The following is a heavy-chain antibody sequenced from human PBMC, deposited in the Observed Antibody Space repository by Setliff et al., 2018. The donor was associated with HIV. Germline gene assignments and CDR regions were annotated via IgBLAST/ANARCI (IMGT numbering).Heavy chain of an antibody. CDR1: GFNFEDYA. Sequence: GGSLRLSCAASGFNFEDYAMHWVRQGPGKGLEWVANIKQDGATKYYVDSVRGRFTISRDNAKNSLYLQMNILRAEDTAVYYCARSGGIGNYHWDVWGKGTTVTVSS. J-gene: IGHJ6*03. CDR3: ARSGGIGNYHWDV. V-gene: IGHV3-7*01. D-gene: IGHD3-16*01. CDR2: IKQDGATK.